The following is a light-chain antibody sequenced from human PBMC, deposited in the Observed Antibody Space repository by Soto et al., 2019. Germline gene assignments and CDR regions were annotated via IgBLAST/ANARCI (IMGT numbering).Light chain of an antibody. CDR3: QQYNNWPRT. Sequence: EIVMTQSPDTLSVSPGERATLSCRASQSVSSNLAWYQQKPGLAPRLLIYDTSTRATGIPVRFSGSGFGTEFTLTISSLESEDFAVYYCQQYNNWPRTFGQGTKVDIK. J-gene: IGKJ1*01. CDR2: DTS. V-gene: IGKV3-15*01. CDR1: QSVSSN.